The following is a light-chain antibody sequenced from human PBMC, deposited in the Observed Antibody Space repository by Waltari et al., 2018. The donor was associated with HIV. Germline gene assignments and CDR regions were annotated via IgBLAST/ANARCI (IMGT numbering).Light chain of an antibody. CDR3: ETLDDNLNGPV. Sequence: QSVLTQPPSASGTPGQRVTISCSGSSSNIGNNAVSWYPQFPGTAPKLLIYSNNQRPSGVPGRFSGSKSGPSAPLHISGLQSEDEANYYCETLDDNLNGPVFGGATKLTVL. V-gene: IGLV1-44*01. J-gene: IGLJ2*01. CDR1: SSNIGNNA. CDR2: SNN.